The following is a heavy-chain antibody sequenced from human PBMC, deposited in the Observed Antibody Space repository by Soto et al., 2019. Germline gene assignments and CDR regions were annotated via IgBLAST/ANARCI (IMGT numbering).Heavy chain of an antibody. CDR3: ARGAPDSGYSYGPAFYYYGMDV. J-gene: IGHJ6*02. D-gene: IGHD5-18*01. CDR2: INHSGSS. V-gene: IGHV4-34*01. Sequence: SETLSLTCAVYGGYFSGYDWSWISQHQGKGLEWIGEINHSGSSNYNPSLKSRVTISVDTSKNQFSLKLSSVTAADTAVYYCARGAPDSGYSYGPAFYYYGMDVWGQGTTVTVSS. CDR1: GGYFSGYD.